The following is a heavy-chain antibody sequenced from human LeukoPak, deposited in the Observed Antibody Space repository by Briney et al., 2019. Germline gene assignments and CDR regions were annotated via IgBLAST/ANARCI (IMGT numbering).Heavy chain of an antibody. V-gene: IGHV3-66*02. D-gene: IGHD5-24*01. CDR2: IYSGGST. CDR3: ARAWQRYFDY. CDR1: GFTVSSNY. Sequence: GGSLRLSCAASGFTVSSNYMSWVRQAPGKGLEWVSVIYSGGSTYYADSVKGRFTISRDNSKNTLYLQMNSLRAEDTAVYYCARAWQRYFDYWGQGTLGTVSS. J-gene: IGHJ4*02.